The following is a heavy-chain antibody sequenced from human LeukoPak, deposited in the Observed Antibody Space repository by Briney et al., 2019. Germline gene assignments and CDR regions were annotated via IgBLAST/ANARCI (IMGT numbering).Heavy chain of an antibody. CDR1: GYTFTSYG. CDR3: ARDQGGYYGSGTDYDY. J-gene: IGHJ4*02. D-gene: IGHD3-10*01. CDR2: IIPILGIA. Sequence: ASVKVSCKASGYTFTSYGISWVRQAPGQGLEWMGRIIPILGIANYAQKFQGRVTITADKSTSTAYMELSSLRSEDTAVYYCARDQGGYYGSGTDYDYWGQGTLVTVSS. V-gene: IGHV1-69*04.